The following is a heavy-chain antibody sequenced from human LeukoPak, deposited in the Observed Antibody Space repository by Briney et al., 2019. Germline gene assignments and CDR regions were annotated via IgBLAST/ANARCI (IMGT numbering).Heavy chain of an antibody. Sequence: SETLSLTCTLSGGSISSYYWSWIRQPPGKGLEWIGYIYYSGSTNYNPSLKSRVTISVDTSKNQFSLKLSSVTAADPAVYYCARGWGMTTPGRYYYYYMDVWGKGTTVTVSS. J-gene: IGHJ6*03. CDR1: GGSISSYY. D-gene: IGHD4-11*01. V-gene: IGHV4-59*01. CDR2: IYYSGST. CDR3: ARGWGMTTPGRYYYYYMDV.